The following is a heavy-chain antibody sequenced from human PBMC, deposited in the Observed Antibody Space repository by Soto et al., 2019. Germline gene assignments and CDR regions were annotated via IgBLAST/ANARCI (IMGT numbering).Heavy chain of an antibody. Sequence: EVQLVESGGGLVQPGGSLRLSCETSGFIVSNSYMSWVRQAPGKGLKWVSVIHRDGDTYYADSVKGRFTFSRDKSKNTLSLQMNNLRAEDTAMYYCARDSSAYFSPSSWGQGTLVIVSS. D-gene: IGHD6-19*01. CDR3: ARDSSAYFSPSS. CDR1: GFIVSNSY. CDR2: IHRDGDT. J-gene: IGHJ5*02. V-gene: IGHV3-66*01.